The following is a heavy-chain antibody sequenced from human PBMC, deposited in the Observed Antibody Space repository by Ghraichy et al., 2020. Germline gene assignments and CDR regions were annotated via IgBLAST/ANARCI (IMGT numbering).Heavy chain of an antibody. CDR3: AREFGTVVTRYFDY. CDR1: GFTFSSYG. Sequence: GGSLRLSCAASGFTFSSYGMHWVRQAPGKGLEWVAVIWYDGSNKYYADSVKGRFTISRDNSKNTLYLQMNSLRAEDTAVYYCAREFGTVVTRYFDYWGQGTLVTVSS. J-gene: IGHJ4*02. V-gene: IGHV3-33*01. D-gene: IGHD4-23*01. CDR2: IWYDGSNK.